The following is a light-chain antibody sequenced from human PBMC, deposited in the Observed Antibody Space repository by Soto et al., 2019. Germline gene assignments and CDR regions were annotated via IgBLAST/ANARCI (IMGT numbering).Light chain of an antibody. Sequence: EVAMTQSPATLSVSPRERATLSCRASQSVSTYLAWYQQKPGQAPRLLIYGASTRATGIPARFSGSGSGTEFTLTISSLQSEDFAIYYCQQYNNYPPITFGQGTRLEIK. V-gene: IGKV3D-15*01. CDR1: QSVSTY. CDR3: QQYNNYPPIT. CDR2: GAS. J-gene: IGKJ5*01.